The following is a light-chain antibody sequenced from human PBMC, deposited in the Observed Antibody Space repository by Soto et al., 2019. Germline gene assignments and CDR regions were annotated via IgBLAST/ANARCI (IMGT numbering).Light chain of an antibody. CDR2: GAS. V-gene: IGKV3-20*01. Sequence: EVVLTQSPGTLSLSPGERATLSCRASQSVSSSYVAWYKQKPGQAPMLLIYGASSRATGIPDRSSGSGPVTDFTLTISRLGPEDLTVYYRQQYVSSPCTVGQGTSVESK. J-gene: IGKJ1*01. CDR3: QQYVSSPCT. CDR1: QSVSSSY.